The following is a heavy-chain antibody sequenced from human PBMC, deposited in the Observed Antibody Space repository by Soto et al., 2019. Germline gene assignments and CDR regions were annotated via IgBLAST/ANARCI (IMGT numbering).Heavy chain of an antibody. V-gene: IGHV1-18*01. CDR2: ISAYNGNT. J-gene: IGHJ5*02. CDR1: GYTFTSYG. Sequence: GASVKVSCKASGYTFTSYGISWVRQAPGQGLEWMGWISAYNGNTNYAQKLQGRVTMTTDTSTSTAYMELRSLRSDDTAVYYCARDMRSIAVAGGVNWFDPWGQGTLVTVPQ. CDR3: ARDMRSIAVAGGVNWFDP. D-gene: IGHD6-19*01.